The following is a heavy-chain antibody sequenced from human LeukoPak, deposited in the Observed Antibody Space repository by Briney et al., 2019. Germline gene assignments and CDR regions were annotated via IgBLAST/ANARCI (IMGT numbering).Heavy chain of an antibody. CDR2: IVPIFGTA. Sequence: SVKVSCKASGGTFSSYAISWVRQAPGQGLEWMGGIVPIFGTANYAQKFQGRVTVTADESTSTAYMELSSLRSEDTAVYYCARGYHAISSGHWDYYYYYMDVWGKGTTVTVSS. CDR1: GGTFSSYA. V-gene: IGHV1-69*01. D-gene: IGHD3-22*01. CDR3: ARGYHAISSGHWDYYYYYMDV. J-gene: IGHJ6*03.